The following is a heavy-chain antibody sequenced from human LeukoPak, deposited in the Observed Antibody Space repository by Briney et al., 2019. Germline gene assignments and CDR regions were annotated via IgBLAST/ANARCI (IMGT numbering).Heavy chain of an antibody. J-gene: IGHJ4*02. D-gene: IGHD6-13*01. CDR1: GGSISSGIYY. Sequence: SETLSLTCTVSGGSISSGIYYWGWIRQPPGKGLEWIGSIYYSGNTYYNPSLKSRVTISVDTSKNQLSPKLNSVTAADTAVYYCARHVRQQLPPKAFDYWGQGTLVTVSS. CDR2: IYYSGNT. V-gene: IGHV4-39*01. CDR3: ARHVRQQLPPKAFDY.